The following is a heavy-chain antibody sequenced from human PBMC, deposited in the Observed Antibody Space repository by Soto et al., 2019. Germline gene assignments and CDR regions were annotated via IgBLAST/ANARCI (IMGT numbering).Heavy chain of an antibody. CDR1: GYTFTSYD. J-gene: IGHJ5*02. D-gene: IGHD2-15*01. Sequence: GASVKVSCKASGYTFTSYDMHWVRQAPGQGLEWMGIINPSGGSTSYAQKFQGRVTMTRDTSTSTVYMELSSLRSEDTAVYYCARDRTVGCSGGPTMIDIRNPLQSLPWG. V-gene: IGHV1-46*01. CDR2: INPSGGST. CDR3: ARDRTVGCSGGPTMIDIRNPLQSLP.